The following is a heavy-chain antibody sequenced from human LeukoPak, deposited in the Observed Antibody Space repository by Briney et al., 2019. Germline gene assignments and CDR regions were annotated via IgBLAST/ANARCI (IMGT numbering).Heavy chain of an antibody. CDR3: ARPPHIGSSLDY. CDR1: GFTFSSYA. V-gene: IGHV3-66*01. Sequence: PGGSLRLSCAASGFTFSSYAMSWVRQAPGKGLEWVSIISGDEKTDYADSVKGRFIVSKDNSRNTLYLQMHSLRVEDTAIYYCARPPHIGSSLDYWGPGTLVTVSS. J-gene: IGHJ4*02. CDR2: ISGDEKT. D-gene: IGHD1-26*01.